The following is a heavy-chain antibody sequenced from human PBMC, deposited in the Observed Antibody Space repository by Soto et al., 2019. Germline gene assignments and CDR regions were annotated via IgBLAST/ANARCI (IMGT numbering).Heavy chain of an antibody. J-gene: IGHJ4*02. D-gene: IGHD4-17*01. CDR2: ISYDGSNK. V-gene: IGHV3-30-3*01. CDR1: GFTFSSYA. Sequence: QVQLVESGGGVVQPGRSLRLSCAASGFTFSSYAMHWVRQAPGKGLEWVAVISYDGSNKYYADSVKGRFTISRDNSKNTLYLQMNSLRAEDTAVYYCAILTTVTTNYSGQGTLVTVSS. CDR3: AILTTVTTNY.